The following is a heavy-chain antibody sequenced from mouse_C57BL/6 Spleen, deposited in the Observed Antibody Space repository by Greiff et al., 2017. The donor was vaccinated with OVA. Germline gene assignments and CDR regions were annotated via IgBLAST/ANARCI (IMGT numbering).Heavy chain of an antibody. CDR1: GYAFTNYL. V-gene: IGHV1-54*01. J-gene: IGHJ2*01. D-gene: IGHD1-1*01. CDR2: INPGSGGT. Sequence: QVQLQQSGAELVRPGTSVKVSCKASGYAFTNYLIEWVKQRPGQGLEWIGVINPGSGGTNYNEKFKGKATLTADKSSSTAYMQLGSLTSEDSAVDFCASRTVVATDYWGQGTTLTVSS. CDR3: ASRTVVATDY.